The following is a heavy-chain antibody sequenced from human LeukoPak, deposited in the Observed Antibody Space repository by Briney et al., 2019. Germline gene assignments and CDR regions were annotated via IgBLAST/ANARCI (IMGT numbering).Heavy chain of an antibody. D-gene: IGHD2-2*01. CDR2: INSGGTVT. CDR1: GFTFSDFW. CDR3: AKDPGVVVPAAIPDY. Sequence: GGSLRLSCAASGFTFSDFWMHWVRQAPGKGLVWVSRINSGGTVTNYADSVKGRLTISRDNAKNTLYLQMNSLRAEDTAVYYCAKDPGVVVPAAIPDYWGQGTLVTVSS. J-gene: IGHJ4*02. V-gene: IGHV3-74*01.